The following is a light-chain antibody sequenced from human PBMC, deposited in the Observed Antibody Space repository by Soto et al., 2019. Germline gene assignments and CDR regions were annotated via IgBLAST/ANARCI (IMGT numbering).Light chain of an antibody. Sequence: QPVLTQPPSVSGAPGQRVTISCTGSSSNIGAGYDVHWYQQLPGTAPKLLIYGNSTRPSGVPDRFSGSKSGTSASLAITGLQAEDEADYYCQSYDSSLSEVFGTGTKLTVL. CDR1: SSNIGAGYD. J-gene: IGLJ1*01. V-gene: IGLV1-40*01. CDR3: QSYDSSLSEV. CDR2: GNS.